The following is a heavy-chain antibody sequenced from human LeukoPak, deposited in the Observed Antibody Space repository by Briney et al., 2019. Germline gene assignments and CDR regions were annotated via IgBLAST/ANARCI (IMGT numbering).Heavy chain of an antibody. D-gene: IGHD2-2*01. CDR3: ARDWSPRMVVVPAATYYYYYGMDV. CDR2: INPSGGST. Sequence: ASVKVSCKASGYTFTSYYMHWVRQAPGQGLEWMGIINPSGGSTSYAQKLQGRVTMTRDTSTSTVYMELSSLRSEDTAVYYCARDWSPRMVVVPAATYYYYYGMDVWGQGTTVTVSS. J-gene: IGHJ6*02. CDR1: GYTFTSYY. V-gene: IGHV1-46*01.